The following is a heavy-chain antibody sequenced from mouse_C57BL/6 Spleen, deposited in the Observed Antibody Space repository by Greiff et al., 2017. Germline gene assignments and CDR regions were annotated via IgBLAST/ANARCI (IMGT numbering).Heavy chain of an antibody. V-gene: IGHV1-64*01. Sequence: QVQLQQPGAELVKPGASVKLSCKASGYTFTSYWMHWVKQRPGQGLEWIGMIHPNSGSTNYNEKFKSKATLTVDKSSSTANMQLSSLTSEDSAVYYCARGDSNPWFGYWGQGTLVTVSA. D-gene: IGHD2-5*01. CDR3: ARGDSNPWFGY. CDR2: IHPNSGST. CDR1: GYTFTSYW. J-gene: IGHJ3*01.